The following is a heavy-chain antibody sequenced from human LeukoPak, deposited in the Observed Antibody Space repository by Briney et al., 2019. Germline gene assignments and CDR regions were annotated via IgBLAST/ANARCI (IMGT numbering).Heavy chain of an antibody. CDR3: ARAFQLWPPALVGY. CDR2: INTNTGNP. D-gene: IGHD5-18*01. J-gene: IGHJ4*02. CDR1: GYTFTSYA. Sequence: EASVKVSCKASGYTFTSYAMNWVRQAPGQGLEWMGWINTNTGNPTYAQGFTGRFVFSLDTSVSTAYLQISSLKAEDTAVYYCARAFQLWPPALVGYWGQGTLVTVSS. V-gene: IGHV7-4-1*02.